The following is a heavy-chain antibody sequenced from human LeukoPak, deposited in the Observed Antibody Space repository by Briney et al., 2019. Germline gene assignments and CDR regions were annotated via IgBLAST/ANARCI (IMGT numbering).Heavy chain of an antibody. CDR1: GFTFSNAW. Sequence: GGSLRLSCVASGFTFSNAWMSWVRQAPGKGLEWVGRIKSKTDGGTTDYAAPVKGRFTISRDDSKNTLYLQMNSLKTEDTAVYYCTTGPSEWLRSISDYWGQGTLVTVSS. V-gene: IGHV3-15*01. CDR2: IKSKTDGGTT. D-gene: IGHD5-12*01. CDR3: TTGPSEWLRSISDY. J-gene: IGHJ4*02.